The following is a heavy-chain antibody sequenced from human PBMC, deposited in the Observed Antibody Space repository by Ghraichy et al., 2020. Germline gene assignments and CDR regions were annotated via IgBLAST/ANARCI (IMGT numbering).Heavy chain of an antibody. J-gene: IGHJ6*02. CDR2: IHPSDGST. V-gene: IGHV1-46*01. Sequence: ASVKVSCKTSGYTFTSCYMHWVRQAPGQGLEWMGIIHPSDGSTTYAQNFQGRVTMTRDTSTSTSYMEVSSLRFEDTAVYYCAREGRLATGGSLIRDDYFYYGMDIWGQGTTVTVSS. CDR1: GYTFTSCY. D-gene: IGHD1-1*01. CDR3: AREGRLATGGSLIRDDYFYYGMDI.